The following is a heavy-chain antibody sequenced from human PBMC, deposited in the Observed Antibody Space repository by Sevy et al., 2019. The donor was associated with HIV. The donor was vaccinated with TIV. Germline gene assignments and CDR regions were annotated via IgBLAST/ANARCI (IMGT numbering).Heavy chain of an antibody. V-gene: IGHV3-49*03. CDR2: IRSKAYGGTT. Sequence: GGSLRLSCTASGFTFGDYAMSWFRQAPGKGLEWVGFIRSKAYGGTTEYAASVKGRFTISRDDSKSIAYLQMNSLKTEDTVVYYCTRERTDFDPYYYYGMDVWGQGTTVTVSS. CDR1: GFTFGDYA. J-gene: IGHJ6*02. D-gene: IGHD3-9*01. CDR3: TRERTDFDPYYYYGMDV.